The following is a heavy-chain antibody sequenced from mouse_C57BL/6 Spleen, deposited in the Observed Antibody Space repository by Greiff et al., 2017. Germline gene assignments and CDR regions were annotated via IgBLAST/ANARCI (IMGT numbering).Heavy chain of an antibody. J-gene: IGHJ1*03. CDR1: GYTFTTYP. Sequence: VKLMESGAELVQPGASVKMSCKASGYTFTTYPIEWMKQNHGKSLEWIGNFHPYNDDTKYNEKFKGKATLTVEKSSSTVYLELSRLTSDDAAVYYCARHYYGRGTGWYFDVWGTGTTVTVSS. V-gene: IGHV1-47*01. D-gene: IGHD1-1*01. CDR2: FHPYNDDT. CDR3: ARHYYGRGTGWYFDV.